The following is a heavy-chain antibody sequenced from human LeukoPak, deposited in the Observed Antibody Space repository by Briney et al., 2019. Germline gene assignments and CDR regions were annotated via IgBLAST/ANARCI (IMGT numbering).Heavy chain of an antibody. J-gene: IGHJ4*02. CDR3: ARRTNQLGVDY. Sequence: GASVKVSCKASGYTFTSYDINWVRQATGQGLEWMGWMNPNSGNTGYAQKFQGKVTMTRNTSTSTAYMELSSLRSEDTAVYYCARRTNQLGVDYWGQGTLVTVSS. CDR2: MNPNSGNT. CDR1: GYTFTSYD. D-gene: IGHD3-3*01. V-gene: IGHV1-8*01.